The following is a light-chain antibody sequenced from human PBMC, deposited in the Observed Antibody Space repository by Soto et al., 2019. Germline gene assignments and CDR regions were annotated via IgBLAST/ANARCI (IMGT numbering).Light chain of an antibody. J-gene: IGKJ1*01. CDR3: QQYGSSPRT. CDR2: GAS. Sequence: IVLTQSPGTLSLSPGERATLSCRASQTVLNNYLTWYPQKPGQAPRRLIFGASIRATGIPDRFSGSGSGTDFTLTISILEPEDFVVNYCQQYGSSPRTFGQGTMVDIX. V-gene: IGKV3-20*01. CDR1: QTVLNNY.